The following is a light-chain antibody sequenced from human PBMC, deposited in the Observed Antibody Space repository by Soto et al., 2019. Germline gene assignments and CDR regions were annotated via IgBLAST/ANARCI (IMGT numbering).Light chain of an antibody. Sequence: EIVMTQSPATLSVSPGEGVTFSCRASQSVTSNLAWYQHKPGQAPRLLISGASTGATGIPARFSGMVAGKEFTPTISTLQSEKFSVYFCQQYHNGPPINFCQGTRLEIK. CDR2: GAS. J-gene: IGKJ5*01. CDR3: QQYHNGPPIN. CDR1: QSVTSN. V-gene: IGKV3-15*01.